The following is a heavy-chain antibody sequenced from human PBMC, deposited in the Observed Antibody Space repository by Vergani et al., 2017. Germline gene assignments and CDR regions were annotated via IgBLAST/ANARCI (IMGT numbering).Heavy chain of an antibody. CDR1: GFTFSSYG. CDR3: AKAMGKLTIFGVVIKAYYYYYGMDV. V-gene: IGHV3-30*18. J-gene: IGHJ6*02. CDR2: ISYDGSNK. Sequence: QVQLVESGGGVVQPGRSLRLSCAASGFTFSSYGMHWVRQAPGKGLEWVAVISYDGSNKYYADSVKARFTISRDNSKNTLYLQMNSLRAEDTAVYYCAKAMGKLTIFGVVIKAYYYYYGMDVWGQGTTVTVSS. D-gene: IGHD3-3*01.